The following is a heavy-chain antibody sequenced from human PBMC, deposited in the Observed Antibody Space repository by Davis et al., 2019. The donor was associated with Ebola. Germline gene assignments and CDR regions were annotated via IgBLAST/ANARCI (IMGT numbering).Heavy chain of an antibody. CDR2: IGTAGDT. CDR3: ARDYFYYDSSGYGYYYGMDV. D-gene: IGHD3-22*01. J-gene: IGHJ6*02. CDR1: GFTFSSYD. Sequence: GESLKISCAASGFTFSSYDMHWVRQATGKGLEWVSAIGTAGDTYYPGSVKGRFTISRENAKNSLYLQMNSLRAEDTAVYYCARDYFYYDSSGYGYYYGMDVWGQGTTVTVSS. V-gene: IGHV3-13*01.